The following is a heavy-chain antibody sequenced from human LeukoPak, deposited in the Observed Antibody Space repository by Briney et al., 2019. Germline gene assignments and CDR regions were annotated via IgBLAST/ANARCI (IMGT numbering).Heavy chain of an antibody. CDR3: ARDTSWAFDI. V-gene: IGHV3-48*02. CDR2: IRTGSGTI. CDR1: GFTFSDFS. Sequence: GGSLRLSCAASGFTFSDFSMNWVRQAPGKGLEWVSYIRTGSGTIYYADSVKGRFTISRDNAKNSLYLQMNSLRDEDMAVYYCARDTSWAFDIWGQGTMVTVSS. J-gene: IGHJ3*02.